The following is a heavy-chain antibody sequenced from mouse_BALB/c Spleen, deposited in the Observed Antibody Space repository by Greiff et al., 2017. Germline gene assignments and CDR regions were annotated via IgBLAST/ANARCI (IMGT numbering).Heavy chain of an antibody. CDR1: GYTFTSYY. CDR2: IYPGNVNT. J-gene: IGHJ3*01. Sequence: VKLMESGPELVKPGASVRISCKASGYTFTSYYIHWVKQRPGQGLEWIGWIYPGNVNTKYNEKFKGKATLTADKSSSTAYMQLSSLTSEDSAVYFCARSTMITAWFAYWGQGTLVTVSA. D-gene: IGHD2-4*01. CDR3: ARSTMITAWFAY. V-gene: IGHV1S56*01.